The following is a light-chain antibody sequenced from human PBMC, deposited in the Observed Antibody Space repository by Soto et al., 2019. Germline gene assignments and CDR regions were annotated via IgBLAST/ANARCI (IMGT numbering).Light chain of an antibody. V-gene: IGKV3-20*01. J-gene: IGKJ1*01. CDR3: QHYGTTPWT. Sequence: ETVLTQSPGTLSLSPWERVTLSCRASQSVCSRCLAWYQQKPGQSPRLLIYGASSRATGIPDRFSGSGSGTDFTLTISRLEPEDFAVYYCQHYGTTPWTFGQGTKVGIK. CDR2: GAS. CDR1: QSVCSRC.